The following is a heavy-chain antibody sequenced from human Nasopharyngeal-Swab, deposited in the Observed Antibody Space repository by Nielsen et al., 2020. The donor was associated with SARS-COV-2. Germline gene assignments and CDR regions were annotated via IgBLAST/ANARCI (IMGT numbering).Heavy chain of an antibody. CDR1: GFTFSSYS. J-gene: IGHJ4*02. V-gene: IGHV3-21*01. Sequence: GGSLRLSCAASGFTFSSYSMNWVRQAPGKGLEWVSSISSSSSYIYYADSVKGRFTISRDNSKNTLYLQMNSLRAEDTAVYYCAREVDSSGLVDYWGQGTLVTVSS. CDR2: ISSSSSYI. D-gene: IGHD6-19*01. CDR3: AREVDSSGLVDY.